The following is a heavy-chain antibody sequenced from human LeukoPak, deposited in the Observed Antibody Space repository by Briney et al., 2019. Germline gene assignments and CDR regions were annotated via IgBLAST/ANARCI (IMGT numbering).Heavy chain of an antibody. CDR1: GYTFTSNY. CDR3: ANQEWLRFNLNAF. Sequence: ASVKVSCKAFGYTFTSNYMHWVRQAPGQGPEWMGVISPSGGSTTYAQKFQGRVTMTRYMSTRTVYMELSSLRFEDTAVYYCANQEWLRFNLNAFWGQGTMVTVSS. V-gene: IGHV1-46*01. CDR2: ISPSGGST. D-gene: IGHD5-12*01. J-gene: IGHJ3*01.